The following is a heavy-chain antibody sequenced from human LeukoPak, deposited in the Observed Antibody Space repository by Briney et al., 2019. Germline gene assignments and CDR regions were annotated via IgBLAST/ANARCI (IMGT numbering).Heavy chain of an antibody. D-gene: IGHD3-22*01. CDR1: GFTFTSSS. CDR2: TAVGSGNT. J-gene: IGHJ4*02. CDR3: AAVFGSGYYYYFDY. V-gene: IGHV1-58*02. Sequence: TSVKVSCKASGFTFTSSSMQWVRQARGQRLEWIGWTAVGSGNTNYAQKFQGRVTITRDMSTSTAYMELSSLRSEDTALYYCAAVFGSGYYYYFDYWGQGTLVTVSS.